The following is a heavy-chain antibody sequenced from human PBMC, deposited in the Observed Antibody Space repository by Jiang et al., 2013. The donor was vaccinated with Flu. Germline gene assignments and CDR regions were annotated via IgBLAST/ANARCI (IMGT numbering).Heavy chain of an antibody. Sequence: SRGLEWLGRTYYRSKWYNDYAVSVKSRITINPDTSKNQFSLQLNSVTPEDTAVYYCASSNWHTHPDSSSAAFDIWGQGTMVTVSS. J-gene: IGHJ3*02. V-gene: IGHV6-1*01. CDR3: ASSNWHTHPDSSSAAFDI. D-gene: IGHD6-6*01. CDR2: TYYRSKWYN.